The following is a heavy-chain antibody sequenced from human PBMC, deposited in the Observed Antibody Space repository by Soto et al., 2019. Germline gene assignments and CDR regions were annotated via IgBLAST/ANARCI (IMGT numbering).Heavy chain of an antibody. CDR3: ASPSFYGGNHFDY. Sequence: QVQLVQSGAEVRKPGASVKVSCKASGYTFTNYYIHWVRQAPGQGLEWMGIINPSGGTTTYAQKFQGRVTMTRDTSTSTVYMELSSLRSEDTAVYYCASPSFYGGNHFDYWGQGTLVTVSS. J-gene: IGHJ4*02. CDR2: INPSGGTT. V-gene: IGHV1-46*01. CDR1: GYTFTNYY. D-gene: IGHD4-17*01.